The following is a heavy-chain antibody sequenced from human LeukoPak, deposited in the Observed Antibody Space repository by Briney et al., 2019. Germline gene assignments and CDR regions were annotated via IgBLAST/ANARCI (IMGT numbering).Heavy chain of an antibody. D-gene: IGHD3-10*01. J-gene: IGHJ4*02. V-gene: IGHV4-30-4*01. CDR1: GASISSGDYY. Sequence: PSETLSLTCTVSGASISSGDYYWSWIRQPPGKGLEWSGYIYYSGSTYYNPSLKSRVTISLDTSKNQFSLKLNSVTAADTAVYYCAREYYYGSGSARAFDLWGQGTLVTVSS. CDR2: IYYSGST. CDR3: AREYYYGSGSARAFDL.